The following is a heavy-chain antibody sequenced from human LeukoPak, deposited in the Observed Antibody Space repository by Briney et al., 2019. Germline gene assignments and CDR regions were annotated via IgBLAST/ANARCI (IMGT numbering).Heavy chain of an antibody. CDR1: GFTFSSYG. CDR2: ISYDGSNK. J-gene: IGHJ4*02. D-gene: IGHD1-7*01. Sequence: GGFLRLSCAASGFTFSSYGMHWVRQAPGKGLEWVAVISYDGSNKYYADSVKGRFTISRDNSKNTLYLQMNSLRAEDTAVYYCARDGNWNYRPVAPGLDYWGQGTLVTVSS. CDR3: ARDGNWNYRPVAPGLDY. V-gene: IGHV3-30*03.